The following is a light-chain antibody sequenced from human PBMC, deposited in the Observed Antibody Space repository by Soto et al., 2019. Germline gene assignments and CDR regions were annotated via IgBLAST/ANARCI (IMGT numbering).Light chain of an antibody. V-gene: IGLV2-14*03. CDR3: SSYTASTTYV. CDR2: DVS. Sequence: QSALTQPVSVSGSPGQSIAISCTGTSSDVGGYNFVSWYQQHPGKAPKLIIYDVSNRPSGISTRFSGSKSGNTASLTISGLQAEDEADYHCSSYTASTTYVFGTATKLTVL. J-gene: IGLJ1*01. CDR1: SSDVGGYNF.